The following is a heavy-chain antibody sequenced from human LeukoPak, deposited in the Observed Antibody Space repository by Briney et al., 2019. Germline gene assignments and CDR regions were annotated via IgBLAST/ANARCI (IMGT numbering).Heavy chain of an antibody. CDR1: GFTFTTAW. J-gene: IGHJ4*02. D-gene: IGHD1-14*01. V-gene: IGHV3-15*01. CDR2: VKSIGSGGTA. Sequence: GGSLRLSCAASGFTFTTAWMNWVRQAPGKGLEWVGRVKSIGSGGTADYSAPVKGRFTISRDDSKHTWYLQMNSLSTEDTAVYYCTVVLIGTPVEPIIDFWGQGTLVTVSS. CDR3: TVVLIGTPVEPIIDF.